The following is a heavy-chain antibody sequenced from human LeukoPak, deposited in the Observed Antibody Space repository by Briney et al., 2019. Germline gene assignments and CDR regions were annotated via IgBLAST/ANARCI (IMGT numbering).Heavy chain of an antibody. CDR3: ARGGAIFGVLIPSRYYYYMDV. CDR1: GGSFSGYY. J-gene: IGHJ6*03. Sequence: PSETLSLACAVYGGSFSGYYWSWIRQPPGKGLEWIGEINHSGSTNYNPSLKSRVTISVDTSKNQFSLKLSSVTAADTAVYYCARGGAIFGVLIPSRYYYYMDVWGKGTTVTVSS. D-gene: IGHD3-3*01. CDR2: INHSGST. V-gene: IGHV4-34*01.